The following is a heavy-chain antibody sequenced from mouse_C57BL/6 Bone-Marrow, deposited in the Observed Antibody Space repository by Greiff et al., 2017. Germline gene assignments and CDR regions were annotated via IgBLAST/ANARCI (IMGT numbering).Heavy chain of an antibody. V-gene: IGHV1-81*01. CDR2: IYPRSGNT. J-gene: IGHJ2*01. D-gene: IGHD2-2*01. CDR1: GYTFTSYG. Sequence: QVQVKQSGAELARPGASVKLPCKASGYTFTSYGISWVKQRPGQGLEWIGEIYPRSGNTYYNEKFKGKATLTADKSSSTAYMALRSLTSEDSAVXGCELRLRRDYWGQGTTLTVSA. CDR3: ELRLRRDY.